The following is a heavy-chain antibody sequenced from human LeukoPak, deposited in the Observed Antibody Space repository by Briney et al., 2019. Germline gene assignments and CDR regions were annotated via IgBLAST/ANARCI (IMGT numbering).Heavy chain of an antibody. J-gene: IGHJ3*02. V-gene: IGHV3-15*01. Sequence: GGSLRLSCAASGFTFTNAWMSWVRQAPGKGLEWVGRVKSKTDGGTTDYAAPVKGRFTISRDDSKNTLYLQMNSLKTEDTAVYYCTTGAGGSDDAFDIWGQGTMVTVSS. CDR3: TTGAGGSDDAFDI. CDR1: GFTFTNAW. CDR2: VKSKTDGGTT. D-gene: IGHD3-10*01.